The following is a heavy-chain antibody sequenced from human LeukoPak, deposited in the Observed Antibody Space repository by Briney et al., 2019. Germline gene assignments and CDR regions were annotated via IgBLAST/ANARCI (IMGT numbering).Heavy chain of an antibody. D-gene: IGHD4-11*01. CDR1: GYTFTGYY. J-gene: IGHJ4*02. CDR2: INPNSGGT. CDR3: ARDDYNTTLDY. V-gene: IGHV1-2*02. Sequence: GASVKVSCKASGYTFTGYYMQWVRQAHGQGLEWMGWINPNSGGTNYAQKFQGRVTMTRDTSISTAYMELSRLRSDDTAVYYCARDDYNTTLDYWGQGTLVTVSS.